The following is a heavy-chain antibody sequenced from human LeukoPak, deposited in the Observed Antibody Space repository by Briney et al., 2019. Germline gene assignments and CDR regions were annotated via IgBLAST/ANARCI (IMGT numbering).Heavy chain of an antibody. CDR1: GYTFTGYY. D-gene: IGHD2-2*02. CDR3: ASDWGLSQLEYCSNTNCYMGAFDI. Sequence: ASVKVSCKASGYTFTGYYMHWVRQAPGQGLEWMGWISPNSGSTNYAQKFQGRVTMTRDTAISTAYMELSRLRSDDTAVYYCASDWGLSQLEYCSNTNCYMGAFDIWGQGTMVTVSS. CDR2: ISPNSGST. J-gene: IGHJ3*02. V-gene: IGHV1-2*02.